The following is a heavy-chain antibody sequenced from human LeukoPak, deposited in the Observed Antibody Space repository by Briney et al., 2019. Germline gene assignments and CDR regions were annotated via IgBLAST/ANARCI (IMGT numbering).Heavy chain of an antibody. V-gene: IGHV4-61*02. D-gene: IGHD3-22*01. CDR2: IYTSGGT. J-gene: IGHJ4*02. CDR3: AREVVRYYYYDSSGYYPTHFDY. Sequence: SQTLSLTCTVSGGSISSGSYYWSWIRQPAGKGLEWIGRIYTSGGTNYNPSLKRRVTISVDTSKNEFSLKLSSVTAADTAVYYCAREVVRYYYYDSSGYYPTHFDYWGQGTLVTVSS. CDR1: GGSISSGSYY.